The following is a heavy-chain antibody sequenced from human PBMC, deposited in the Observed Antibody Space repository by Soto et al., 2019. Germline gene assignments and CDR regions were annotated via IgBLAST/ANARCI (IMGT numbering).Heavy chain of an antibody. V-gene: IGHV3-7*04. J-gene: IGHJ6*02. Sequence: GGSLRLSCAASGFTFSSYWMSWVRQAPGKGLEWVANIKQDGSEKYYVDSVKGRFTISRDNAKNSLYLQMNSLRAEDTAVYYCARFYYDSSGYLPSPYYYYYGMYVLCQGTTVTVSS. D-gene: IGHD3-22*01. CDR3: ARFYYDSSGYLPSPYYYYYGMYV. CDR1: GFTFSSYW. CDR2: IKQDGSEK.